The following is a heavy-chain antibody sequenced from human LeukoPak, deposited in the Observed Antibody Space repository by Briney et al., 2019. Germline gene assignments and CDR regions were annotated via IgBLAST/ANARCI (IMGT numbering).Heavy chain of an antibody. Sequence: SETLSLTCTVSGGSISSGGYYWSWIRQHPGNGLEWIGYIYYSGSTYYNPSLKSRVTISVDTSKNQFSLKLSSVTAADTAVYYCARIIAARPGFDYWGQGTLVTVSA. J-gene: IGHJ4*02. CDR3: ARIIAARPGFDY. CDR1: GGSISSGGYY. V-gene: IGHV4-31*03. CDR2: IYYSGST. D-gene: IGHD6-6*01.